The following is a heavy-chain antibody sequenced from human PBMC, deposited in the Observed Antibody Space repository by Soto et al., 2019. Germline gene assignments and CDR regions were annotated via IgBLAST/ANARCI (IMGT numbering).Heavy chain of an antibody. CDR1: GYSFAGYW. CDR2: TDPSDSQT. Sequence: PGESLKISCKGSGYSFAGYWITWVRQKPGKGLEWMGWTDPSDSQTYYSPSFRGHVTISATKSITTVFLQWSSLRASDTAMYYCARQIYDSDTGPNFQYYFDSWGQGTPVTVSS. D-gene: IGHD3-22*01. V-gene: IGHV5-10-1*01. J-gene: IGHJ4*02. CDR3: ARQIYDSDTGPNFQYYFDS.